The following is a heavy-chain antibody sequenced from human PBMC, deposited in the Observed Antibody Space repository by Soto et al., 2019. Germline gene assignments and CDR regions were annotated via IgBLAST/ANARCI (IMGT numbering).Heavy chain of an antibody. Sequence: QVQLVASGGGVVQPGRSLRLSCAASGFVFRDYAMHWARQAPGKGLEWVALISYDGRNEYYADSVRGRFSISRENSKKTLSLQSNGLRTVDTAMYFCARGFAWCDFDPPYFDFWGRGTLVAVSS. CDR3: ARGFAWCDFDPPYFDF. D-gene: IGHD2-8*02. CDR2: ISYDGRNE. V-gene: IGHV3-30*04. J-gene: IGHJ4*02. CDR1: GFVFRDYA.